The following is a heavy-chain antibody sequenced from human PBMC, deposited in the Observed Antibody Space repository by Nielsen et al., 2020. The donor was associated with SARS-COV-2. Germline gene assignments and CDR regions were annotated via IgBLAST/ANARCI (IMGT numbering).Heavy chain of an antibody. J-gene: IGHJ4*02. CDR2: LSNTGDTT. D-gene: IGHD6-13*01. Sequence: GSLRLSCAASGFICSSYAMSWVRQAPGKGLERVSGLSNTGDTTYYADSVKGRFTVSRDNSENTLSLEMFSLRAEDAAVYYCATALYTSAWFSPSYFAYWGQGTLVSVSS. CDR3: ATALYTSAWFSPSYFAY. CDR1: GFICSSYA. V-gene: IGHV3-23*01.